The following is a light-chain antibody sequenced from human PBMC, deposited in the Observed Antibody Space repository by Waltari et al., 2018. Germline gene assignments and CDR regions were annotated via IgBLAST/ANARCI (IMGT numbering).Light chain of an antibody. Sequence: DIQMTQSPSSLSASVGDRVPISCRASQSVTGYLNWYQQKPGKAPKLLIYEASRLHSGVPSRFSGSQSGTDFTPTISFLQPEDFATYYCQQSDTNPIAFGQGTRLEIK. CDR2: EAS. J-gene: IGKJ5*01. V-gene: IGKV1-39*01. CDR3: QQSDTNPIA. CDR1: QSVTGY.